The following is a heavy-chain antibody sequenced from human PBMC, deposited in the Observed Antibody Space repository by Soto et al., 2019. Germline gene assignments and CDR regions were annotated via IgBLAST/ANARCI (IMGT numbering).Heavy chain of an antibody. CDR3: ARVERVDTKLLIAWFDH. CDR1: GDTLRNYA. Sequence: RASVKVSCKASGDTLRNYAITWVRQAPGQGLEWMGGITPLFSTTTYAQKFQGRVTITADESSNTTYMQLSSLRSEDTAVYYCARVERVDTKLLIAWFDHWGQGTQGNGS. V-gene: IGHV1-69*13. CDR2: ITPLFSTT. J-gene: IGHJ5*02. D-gene: IGHD2-15*01.